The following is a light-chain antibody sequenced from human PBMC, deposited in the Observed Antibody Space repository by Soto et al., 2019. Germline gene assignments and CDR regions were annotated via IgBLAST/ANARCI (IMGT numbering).Light chain of an antibody. Sequence: ETVITQSPATLSVSPVERATLSCRASQSVSSIYLAWYQQTPGQAPRLLIYGAPSRATGIPARFSGSGSGRDLTLTISRLAPEDFAVYYCQPRSNWPLTFGEGTKVDIK. J-gene: IGKJ4*01. CDR2: GAP. CDR1: QSVSSIY. CDR3: QPRSNWPLT. V-gene: IGKV3D-20*02.